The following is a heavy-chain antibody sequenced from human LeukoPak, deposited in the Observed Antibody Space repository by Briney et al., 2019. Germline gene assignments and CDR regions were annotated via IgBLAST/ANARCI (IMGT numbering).Heavy chain of an antibody. CDR3: AGETYYYDSSGYYN. CDR2: IYTSGST. J-gene: IGHJ4*02. CDR1: GGSISSYY. V-gene: IGHV4-4*07. Sequence: SETLSLTCTVSGGSISSYYWSWIRRPAGKGLEWIGRIYTSGSTNYNPSLKSRVTMSVDTSKNQFSLKLSSVTAADTAVYYCAGETYYYDSSGYYNWGQGTLVTVSS. D-gene: IGHD3-22*01.